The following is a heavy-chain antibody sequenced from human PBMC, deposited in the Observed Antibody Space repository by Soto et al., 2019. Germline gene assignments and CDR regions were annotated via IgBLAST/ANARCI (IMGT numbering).Heavy chain of an antibody. CDR3: ARQVIAAAGTGYFQH. Sequence: SETLSLTCTVSGGSISSISYYWGWICQPPGKGLEYIGNIHYTGNTFYNASLKSRVTISVDTSKNQVSLKLRSVTAADTAVYYCARQVIAAAGTGYFQHWGQGAPVTVSS. J-gene: IGHJ1*01. D-gene: IGHD6-13*01. V-gene: IGHV4-39*01. CDR2: IHYTGNT. CDR1: GGSISSISYY.